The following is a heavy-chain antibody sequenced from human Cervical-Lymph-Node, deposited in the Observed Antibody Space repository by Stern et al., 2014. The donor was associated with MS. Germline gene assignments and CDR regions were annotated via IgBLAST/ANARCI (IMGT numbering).Heavy chain of an antibody. D-gene: IGHD3-10*01. CDR2: IYWDGDN. J-gene: IGHJ4*02. CDR3: AHRATNLVRGVNFFDY. Sequence: QVTLRESGPTLVKPTQTLTLTCTFSGFSLTTGGVTVAWIRQPPGKALEWLAPIYWDGDNRYSPALKSRLSITRDTSKNQVVLTMANMDPVDTATYYCAHRATNLVRGVNFFDYWGQGILVTVSS. V-gene: IGHV2-5*02. CDR1: GFSLTTGGVT.